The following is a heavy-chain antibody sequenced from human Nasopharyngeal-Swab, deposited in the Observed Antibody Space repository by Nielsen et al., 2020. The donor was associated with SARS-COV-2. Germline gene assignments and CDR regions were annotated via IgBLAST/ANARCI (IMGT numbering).Heavy chain of an antibody. V-gene: IGHV4-4*02. CDR2: IYHSGST. D-gene: IGHD2-8*01. Sequence: WIRQPPGKGLEWIGEIYHSGSTNYNPSLKSRVTISVDKSKNQFSLKLSSVTAADTAVYYCARDELMVYYYDGMDVWGQGTTVTVSS. CDR3: ARDELMVYYYDGMDV. J-gene: IGHJ6*02.